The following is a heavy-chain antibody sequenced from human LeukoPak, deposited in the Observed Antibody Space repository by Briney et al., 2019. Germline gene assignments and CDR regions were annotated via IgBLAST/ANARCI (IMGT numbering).Heavy chain of an antibody. CDR3: ARGLSGYSSSWYWGGVPSCFDY. CDR2: ISSSSSYT. CDR1: GFTFSDYY. Sequence: GGSLRLSCAASGFTFSDYYMSWIRQAPGKGLEWVSYISSSSSYTNYADSVKGRFNISRDNAKNSLYLEMNSLRAEDTAVYYCARGLSGYSSSWYWGGVPSCFDYWGQGTLVTVSS. J-gene: IGHJ4*02. D-gene: IGHD6-13*01. V-gene: IGHV3-11*06.